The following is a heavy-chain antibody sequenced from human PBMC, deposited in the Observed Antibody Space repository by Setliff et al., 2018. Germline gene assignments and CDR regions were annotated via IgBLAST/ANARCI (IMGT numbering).Heavy chain of an antibody. CDR3: KGSGWRSMAFDI. J-gene: IGHJ3*02. CDR1: GFTFSNAW. CDR2: IKSKTDGGTT. Sequence: GVLRLSCAASGFTFSNAWMSWVRQAPGKGLEWVGRIKSKTDGGTTDYAAPVKGRFTISRDDSKNTLYLQMNSLKTEDTAVYYCKGSGWRSMAFDIWGQGTMVTVSS. D-gene: IGHD6-19*01. V-gene: IGHV3-15*01.